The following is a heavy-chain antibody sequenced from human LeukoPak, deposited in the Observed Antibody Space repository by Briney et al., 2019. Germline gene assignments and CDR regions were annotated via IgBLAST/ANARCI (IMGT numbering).Heavy chain of an antibody. CDR3: ARGHAYCGGDCYSNPDY. CDR1: GYTFTSYY. V-gene: IGHV1-46*01. CDR2: INPSGGST. Sequence: ASVKVSCKASGYTFTSYYMHWVRQAPGQGLEWIGIINPSGGSTSYAQKFQGRVTMTRDTSTSTVYMELSSLRSEDTAVYYCARGHAYCGGDCYSNPDYWGQGTLVTVSS. J-gene: IGHJ4*02. D-gene: IGHD2-21*02.